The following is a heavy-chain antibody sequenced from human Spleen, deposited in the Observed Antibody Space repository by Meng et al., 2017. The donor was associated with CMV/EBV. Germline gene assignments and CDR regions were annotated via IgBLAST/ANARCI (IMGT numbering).Heavy chain of an antibody. D-gene: IGHD3-3*01. CDR3: AREYYDFWSGNAYYYYGMDV. V-gene: IGHV3-30*02. CDR2: IRYDGSNE. Sequence: GESLKISCGASGFTFSNYGMHWVRQAPGKGLEWVAIIRYDGSNEFYGDSVKGRFTISRDNAKNTLYLQMNSLRAEDTAVYYCAREYYDFWSGNAYYYYGMDVWGQGTTVTVSS. J-gene: IGHJ6*02. CDR1: GFTFSNYG.